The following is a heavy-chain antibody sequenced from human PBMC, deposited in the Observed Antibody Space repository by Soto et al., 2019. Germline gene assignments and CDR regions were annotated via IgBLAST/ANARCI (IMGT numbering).Heavy chain of an antibody. J-gene: IGHJ4*02. CDR2: ISSSGSTI. Sequence: GGSLRLSCAASGFTFSSYEMNWVHQAPGKGLEWVSYISSSGSTIYYADSVKGRFTISRDNAKNSLYLQMNSLRAEDTAVYYCARVGWVVAAVDYWGQGTLVTVSS. V-gene: IGHV3-48*03. CDR1: GFTFSSYE. D-gene: IGHD2-15*01. CDR3: ARVGWVVAAVDY.